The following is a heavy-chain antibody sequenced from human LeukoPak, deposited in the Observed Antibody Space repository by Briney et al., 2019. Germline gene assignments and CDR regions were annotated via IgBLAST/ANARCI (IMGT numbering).Heavy chain of an antibody. Sequence: SETLSLTCTVSGGSLSRYYGGWIRQPPGKGLEWIGYIYYSGSTNYNPSLKSRVTISVDTSKNQFSLELSSVTAADTAVYHCARWGSITTARFDYWAREPWSPSPQ. J-gene: IGHJ4*02. CDR2: IYYSGST. CDR3: ARWGSITTARFDY. D-gene: IGHD3-16*01. V-gene: IGHV4-59*01. CDR1: GGSLSRYY.